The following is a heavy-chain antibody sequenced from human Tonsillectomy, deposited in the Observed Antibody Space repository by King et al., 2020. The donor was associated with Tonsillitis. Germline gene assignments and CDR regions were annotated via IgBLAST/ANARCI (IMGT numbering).Heavy chain of an antibody. J-gene: IGHJ6*02. D-gene: IGHD1-20*01. CDR3: AGLWYNWMDVVDV. V-gene: IGHV4-59*08. Sequence: QLQESGPGLVKPSGTLSLTCAVSGGSMTSHYWSWVRQSPGKGLEWIGYMFYSGSSIYNPSLKSRVTISVDTSKNQFSLELNSVTAADTALYYCAGLWYNWMDVVDVWGQGTMVTVSS. CDR2: MFYSGSS. CDR1: GGSMTSHY.